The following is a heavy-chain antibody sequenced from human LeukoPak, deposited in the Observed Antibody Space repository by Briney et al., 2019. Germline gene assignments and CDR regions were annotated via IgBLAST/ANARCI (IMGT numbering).Heavy chain of an antibody. CDR1: GLTFTSNE. V-gene: IGHV3-48*03. D-gene: IGHD1-1*01. CDR2: ITISGSTI. J-gene: IGHJ4*02. Sequence: GGSLRLSCAVSGLTFTSNEMNWGRQAPGKGLEWVSYITISGSTIYYADSVKGRFTISRDNAKNSLYLQMNSLRADDTAVYYCARTTYFDSCGQGTLVTVSS. CDR3: ARTTYFDS.